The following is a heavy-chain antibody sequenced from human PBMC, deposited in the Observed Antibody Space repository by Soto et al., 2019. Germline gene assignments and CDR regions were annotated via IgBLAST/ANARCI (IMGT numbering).Heavy chain of an antibody. J-gene: IGHJ4*02. CDR2: TYYRSKWYN. V-gene: IGHV6-1*01. D-gene: IGHD4-17*01. CDR3: ARLYGWAPDY. CDR1: GDSVSSTSAA. Sequence: SQTLSLTCVISGDSVSSTSAAWNWIRQSPSRGLEWLGRTYYRSKWYNDSAPSMQSRISVNPDTSKNQFSLKLSSVTAADTAVYYCARLYGWAPDYWGQGTLVTVSS.